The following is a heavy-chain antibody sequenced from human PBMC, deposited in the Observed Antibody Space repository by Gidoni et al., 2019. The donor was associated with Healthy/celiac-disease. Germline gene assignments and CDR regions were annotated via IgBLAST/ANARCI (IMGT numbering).Heavy chain of an antibody. D-gene: IGHD5-18*01. J-gene: IGHJ2*01. CDR2: ISSSSSYI. CDR1: GFPFSSYT. Sequence: EVQLVESGGGLVKPGGSLRLSCAASGFPFSSYTMNWVRQAPGKGLEWVSSISSSSSYIYYADSVKGRFTISRDNAKNSLYLQMNSLRAEDTAVYYCARGVDTAMVSLLGWYFDLWGRGTLVTVSS. V-gene: IGHV3-21*01. CDR3: ARGVDTAMVSLLGWYFDL.